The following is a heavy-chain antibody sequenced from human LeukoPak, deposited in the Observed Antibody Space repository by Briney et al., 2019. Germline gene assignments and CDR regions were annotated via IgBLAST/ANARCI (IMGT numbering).Heavy chain of an antibody. V-gene: IGHV4-4*07. D-gene: IGHD6-13*01. CDR2: IYTSGST. CDR1: GGSISSYY. Sequence: SSETLSLTCTVSGGSISSYYWSWIRQPAGKGVEWIGRIYTSGSTNYNPSLKSRVTMSVDTSKNQFSLKLSSVTAADTAVYYCARVSSSWYQDWYFDLWGRGTLVTVSS. CDR3: ARVSSSWYQDWYFDL. J-gene: IGHJ2*01.